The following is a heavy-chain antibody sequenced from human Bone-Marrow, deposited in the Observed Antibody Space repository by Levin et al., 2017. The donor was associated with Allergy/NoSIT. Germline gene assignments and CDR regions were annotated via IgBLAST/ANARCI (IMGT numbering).Heavy chain of an antibody. V-gene: IGHV3-30*03. CDR3: ARYGSGSHFLHEYYFDY. Sequence: GESLKISCAASGFTFSTYGMHWVRQAPGKGLEWVAVISYDGRNEYYADSVKGRFTISRDNSKNTLYLKMNSLRAEDTAVYYCARYGSGSHFLHEYYFDYWGQGTLVTVSS. J-gene: IGHJ4*02. D-gene: IGHD3-10*01. CDR1: GFTFSTYG. CDR2: ISYDGRNE.